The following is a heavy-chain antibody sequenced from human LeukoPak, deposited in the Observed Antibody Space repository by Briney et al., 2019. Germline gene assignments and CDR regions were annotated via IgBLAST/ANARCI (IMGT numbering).Heavy chain of an antibody. J-gene: IGHJ4*02. CDR3: ASTALGYCTTSSCPDY. CDR2: VSHSGST. D-gene: IGHD2-2*01. V-gene: IGHV4-38-2*01. CDR1: GYFISSGYY. Sequence: SETLSLTCAVSGYFISSGYYWGWIRQPPGKGLEWIGVVSHSGSTFYTPSLKSRVTISVDPSRNQFSLKLSSLTAADTAVYYCASTALGYCTTSSCPDYWGPGTLVTVSS.